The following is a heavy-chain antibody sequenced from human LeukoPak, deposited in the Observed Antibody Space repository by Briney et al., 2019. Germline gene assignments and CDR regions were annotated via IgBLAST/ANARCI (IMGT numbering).Heavy chain of an antibody. CDR1: GFTFSSYG. J-gene: IGHJ6*03. Sequence: GGSLRLSCAASGFTFSSYGMHWVRQAPGKGLEWVTFIRYDGSNKYYADSVKGRFTNSRDNSKNTLYLQMNSLRAEDTAVYYCAKAGYCSGSGCPDYYYMDVWGKGTTVTVSS. V-gene: IGHV3-30*02. D-gene: IGHD2-2*01. CDR2: IRYDGSNK. CDR3: AKAGYCSGSGCPDYYYMDV.